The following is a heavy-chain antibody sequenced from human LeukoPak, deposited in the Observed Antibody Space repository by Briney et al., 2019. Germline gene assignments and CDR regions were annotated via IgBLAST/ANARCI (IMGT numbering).Heavy chain of an antibody. CDR3: ARDQAYRGGDCYFDF. Sequence: SETLSLTCAVSDYSISSAYYWGWIRQPPGKGLEWIGSIYHSGSTDYNPSLKSRVTISVDTSKNQFSLKLRSVTAADTAVYYCARDQAYRGGDCYFDFWGQGTLVTLSS. CDR1: DYSISSAYY. J-gene: IGHJ4*02. V-gene: IGHV4-38-2*02. CDR2: IYHSGST. D-gene: IGHD2-21*02.